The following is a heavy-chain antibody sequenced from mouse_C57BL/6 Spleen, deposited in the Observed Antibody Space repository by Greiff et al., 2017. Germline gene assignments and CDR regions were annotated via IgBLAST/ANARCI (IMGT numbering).Heavy chain of an antibody. CDR1: GFSLTSYG. V-gene: IGHV2-2*01. J-gene: IGHJ1*03. D-gene: IGHD4-1*01. CDR2: IWSGGST. Sequence: VHLVESGPGLVQPSQSLSITCTVSGFSLTSYGVHWVRQSPGKGLEWLGVIWSGGSTDYNAAFISRLSISKDNSKSQVFFKRNSLQADDTAIYYCARNPGTGYFDVWGTGTTVTVSS. CDR3: ARNPGTGYFDV.